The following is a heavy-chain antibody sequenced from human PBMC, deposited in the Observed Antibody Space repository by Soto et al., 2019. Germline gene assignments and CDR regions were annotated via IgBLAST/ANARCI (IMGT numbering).Heavy chain of an antibody. J-gene: IGHJ4*02. CDR2: IYYSGST. D-gene: IGHD4-17*01. V-gene: IGHV4-59*01. CDR3: ARSAYGDYLFDY. CDR1: SGSISSYY. Sequence: SETRSLTCTVSSGSISSYYWSWIRQPPGKGLEWIGYIYYSGSTNYNPSLKRRVTISVDTSKNQFSRKLSSVTAADTAVYYCARSAYGDYLFDYWGQGTLVTVSS.